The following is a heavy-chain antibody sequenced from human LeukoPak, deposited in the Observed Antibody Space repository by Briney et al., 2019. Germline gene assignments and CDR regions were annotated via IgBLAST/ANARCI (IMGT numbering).Heavy chain of an antibody. V-gene: IGHV4-4*07. J-gene: IGHJ4*01. Sequence: PSETLSLTCTVSGGSISSYYWSWMRQPAGKGLEWIGRISSSGSTNYNPSLKSRVTVSVDTSKNQFSLRLTSVTAADTAVYYCTREYIGGHSDYWGHGTLVTVSS. D-gene: IGHD2-21*01. CDR1: GGSISSYY. CDR2: ISSSGST. CDR3: TREYIGGHSDY.